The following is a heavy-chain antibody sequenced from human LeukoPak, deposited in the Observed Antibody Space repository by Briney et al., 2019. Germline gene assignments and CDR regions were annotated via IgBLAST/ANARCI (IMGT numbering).Heavy chain of an antibody. CDR3: AREKAGTYDYGDPRGAFDI. CDR1: GFTFSSYG. D-gene: IGHD4-17*01. V-gene: IGHV3-20*04. CDR2: INWNGGST. Sequence: GGSLRLSCAASGFTFSSYGMSWVRQAPGKGLEWVSGINWNGGSTGYADSVKGRFTISRDNAKNSLYLQMNSLRAEDTAVYYCAREKAGTYDYGDPRGAFDIWGQGTMVTVSS. J-gene: IGHJ3*02.